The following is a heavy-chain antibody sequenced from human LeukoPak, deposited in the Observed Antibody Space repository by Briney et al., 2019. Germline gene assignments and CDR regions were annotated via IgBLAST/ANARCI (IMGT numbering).Heavy chain of an antibody. CDR3: ARVVVVVVPAGTYYYYYYYMDV. CDR1: GGSISSGSYY. D-gene: IGHD2-2*01. J-gene: IGHJ6*03. Sequence: SETLSLTCTVSGGSISSGSYYWSWIRQPAGKGLEWIGRIYTSGNTNYNPSLKSRVTISVDTSKTQFSLKLSSVTAADTAVYYCARVVVVVVPAGTYYYYYYYMDVWGKGTTVTVSS. CDR2: IYTSGNT. V-gene: IGHV4-61*02.